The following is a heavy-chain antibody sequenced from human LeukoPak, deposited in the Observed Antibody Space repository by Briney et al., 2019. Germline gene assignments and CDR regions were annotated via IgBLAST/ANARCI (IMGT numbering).Heavy chain of an antibody. J-gene: IGHJ4*02. CDR1: GGSISSYY. CDR2: IYYSGST. CDR3: ARERDGYSLFDY. Sequence: KPSETLSLTCTVSGGSISSYYWSWIRQPPGKGLEWIGYIYYSGSTNYNPSLKSRVTISVDTSKNQFSLKLSSVTAADTAVYYCARERDGYSLFDYWGQGTLVTVSS. V-gene: IGHV4-59*01. D-gene: IGHD5-24*01.